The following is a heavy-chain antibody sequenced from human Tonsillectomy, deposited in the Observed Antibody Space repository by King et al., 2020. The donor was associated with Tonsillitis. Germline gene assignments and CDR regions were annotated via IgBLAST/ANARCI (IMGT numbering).Heavy chain of an antibody. CDR3: ARGGVGWFGEFPLYYFDY. Sequence: VQLVESGGGLVQPGGSLRLSCAASGFTFSSYAMSWVRQAPGKGLEWVSTISGSSYSTYYADSVKGRFTISRDNSKNTLYLQTNSLRVEDTAVYYCARGGVGWFGEFPLYYFDYWGQGSLVTVSS. V-gene: IGHV3-23*04. CDR1: GFTFSSYA. J-gene: IGHJ4*02. CDR2: ISGSSYST. D-gene: IGHD3-10*01.